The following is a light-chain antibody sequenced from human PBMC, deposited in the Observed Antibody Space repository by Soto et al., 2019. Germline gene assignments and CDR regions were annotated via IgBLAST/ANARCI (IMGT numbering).Light chain of an antibody. V-gene: IGLV2-14*03. CDR3: SSYTSTSSLGV. J-gene: IGLJ1*01. CDR1: SSDVGGYNY. CDR2: EVS. Sequence: QSARTQPASVSGSPGQWITISAPGTSSDVGGYNYVSWYQQHPGKAPKLMIYEVSNRPSGVSNRFSGSKSGNTASLTMSGLQAEDEADYYCSSYTSTSSLGVFGTGTKVTVL.